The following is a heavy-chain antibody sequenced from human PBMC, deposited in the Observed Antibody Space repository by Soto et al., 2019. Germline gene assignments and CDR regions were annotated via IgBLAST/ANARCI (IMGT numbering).Heavy chain of an antibody. V-gene: IGHV3-23*01. CDR3: AKQRADYGSGADTFYFDS. D-gene: IGHD3-10*01. CDR1: GFTFSSYW. CDR2: LSGSGGTT. Sequence: LRLSCAASGFTFSSYWMNWVRQAPGKGLEWVSSLSGSGGTTYYADSVKGRFIISRDNSKNTLYLLMNSLRAEDTALYYCAKQRADYGSGADTFYFDSWGQGALVTVSS. J-gene: IGHJ4*02.